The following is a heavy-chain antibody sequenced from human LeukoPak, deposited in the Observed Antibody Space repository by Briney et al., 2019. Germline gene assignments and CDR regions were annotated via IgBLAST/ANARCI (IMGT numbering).Heavy chain of an antibody. CDR2: ISGSADNT. CDR3: AKQGFGC. CDR1: GFTLSSYA. V-gene: IGHV3-23*01. J-gene: IGHJ4*02. Sequence: PGGSLRLSCTASGFTLSSYAMSWVRQAPGEGLEWVSTISGSADNTNYAEAVKGRFTISRDNSKNTTYLQMNSLRAEDTAVYYCAKQGFGCWGQGTLVTVSS.